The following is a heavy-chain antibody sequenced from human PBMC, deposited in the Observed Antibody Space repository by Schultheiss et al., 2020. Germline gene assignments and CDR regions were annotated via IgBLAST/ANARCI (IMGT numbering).Heavy chain of an antibody. Sequence: SGPTLVKPTQTLTLTCTFSGFSLSTSGMRVSWIRQPPGKALEWLARIDWDDDKFYSTSLKTRLTISKDTSKNQVVLTMTNMDPVDTATYYCARTTGTRYYYYGMDVWGQGTTVNVSS. CDR1: GFSLSTSGMR. D-gene: IGHD4-17*01. CDR2: IDWDDDK. CDR3: ARTTGTRYYYYGMDV. J-gene: IGHJ6*02. V-gene: IGHV2-70*04.